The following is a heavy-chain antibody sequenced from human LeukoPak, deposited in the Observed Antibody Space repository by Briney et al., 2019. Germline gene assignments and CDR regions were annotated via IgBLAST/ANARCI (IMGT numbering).Heavy chain of an antibody. CDR3: AKDSQSHNTPRYSSGWYPDY. CDR2: ISGSGGST. V-gene: IGHV3-23*01. CDR1: GFTFSSYA. J-gene: IGHJ4*02. D-gene: IGHD6-19*01. Sequence: GGSLRLSCAASGFTFSSYAMSWVRQAPGKGLGWVSAISGSGGSTYYADSVKGRFDISRDKSKNTLYLQMNSLRAEDTAVYYCAKDSQSHNTPRYSSGWYPDYWGQGTLVTVSS.